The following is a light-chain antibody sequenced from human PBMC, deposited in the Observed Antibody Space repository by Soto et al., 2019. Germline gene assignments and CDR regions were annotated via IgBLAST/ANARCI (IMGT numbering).Light chain of an antibody. CDR1: QGIRNE. Sequence: AIQMTQSPSSLSASVGDRVTITCRASQGIRNELGWYQQKPGKAPKLLIYDASSLQSGVPSRVSGSGSGTDFTLTISSLQPEDFATYYCLQDYTYPWTFGQGTKVEVK. CDR2: DAS. V-gene: IGKV1-6*01. J-gene: IGKJ1*01. CDR3: LQDYTYPWT.